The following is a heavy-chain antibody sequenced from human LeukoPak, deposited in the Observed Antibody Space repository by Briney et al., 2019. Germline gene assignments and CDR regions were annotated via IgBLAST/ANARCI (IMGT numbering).Heavy chain of an antibody. CDR3: AKDAVMGLTVTTTRPSYYFDY. CDR2: IDFTSRYI. CDR1: GFTFSSYS. D-gene: IGHD4-11*01. J-gene: IGHJ4*02. V-gene: IGHV3-21*04. Sequence: GGSLRLSCAASGFTFSSYSMNWVRQAPGKGLEWVSSIDFTSRYIYNADSVKGRFTTSRDNSKNTLYLQMNSLRAEDTAVYYCAKDAVMGLTVTTTRPSYYFDYWGQGTLVTVSS.